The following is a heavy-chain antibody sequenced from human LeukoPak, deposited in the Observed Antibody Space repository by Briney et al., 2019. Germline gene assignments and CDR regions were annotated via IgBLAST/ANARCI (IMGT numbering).Heavy chain of an antibody. J-gene: IGHJ4*02. CDR3: ARVIGTMLRGVIVKYFDY. Sequence: GASVKVSCQASGYTFTDYDIHWVRQAPGQGLEWMGWINPINGGTKFAQKFQGRVTMTRDTSISIAYMEMRRLRSDDTAVYYCARVIGTMLRGVIVKYFDYWGQGTLVTVSS. CDR1: GYTFTDYD. V-gene: IGHV1-2*02. D-gene: IGHD3-10*01. CDR2: INPINGGT.